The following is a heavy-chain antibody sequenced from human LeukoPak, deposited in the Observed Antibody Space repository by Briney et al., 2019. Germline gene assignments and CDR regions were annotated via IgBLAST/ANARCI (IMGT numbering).Heavy chain of an antibody. J-gene: IGHJ5*02. D-gene: IGHD3-3*01. CDR1: GYDFATKW. CDR3: ARRITIYGVGNWFDP. Sequence: GESLKISCQGFGYDFATKWIGWVRQMPGQGLEWMGLIYPGDSDIKYSPSFQGQVTISADKSTNTAYLQWSSLKPSDIAIYYCARRITIYGVGNWFDPWGQGTLVTVSP. V-gene: IGHV5-51*01. CDR2: IYPGDSDI.